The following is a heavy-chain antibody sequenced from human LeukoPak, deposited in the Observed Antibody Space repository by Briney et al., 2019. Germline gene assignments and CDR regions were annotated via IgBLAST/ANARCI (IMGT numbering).Heavy chain of an antibody. Sequence: PGGSLRLSCAASGFTFSSYSMNWVRQAPGKGLEWVSYISSSGSTIYYADSVKGRLTISRDNSKNTLYLQMNSLRAEDTAVYYCARMTGNAFDIWGQGTMVTVSS. D-gene: IGHD3-10*01. CDR2: ISSSGSTI. V-gene: IGHV3-48*01. CDR1: GFTFSSYS. J-gene: IGHJ3*02. CDR3: ARMTGNAFDI.